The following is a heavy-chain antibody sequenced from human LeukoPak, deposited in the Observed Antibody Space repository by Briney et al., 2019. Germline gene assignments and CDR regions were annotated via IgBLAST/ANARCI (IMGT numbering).Heavy chain of an antibody. J-gene: IGHJ5*02. CDR2: IKQDGSEK. V-gene: IGHV3-7*05. Sequence: PGGSLRLSCAASGFTFSSYWMSWVRQAPGKGLEWVANIKQDGSEKYYVDSVKGRFTISRDNAKNSLYLQMNSLRAEDTAVYYCARVVVVVAARGGQFDPWGQGTLVTVSS. CDR3: ARVVVVVAARGGQFDP. CDR1: GFTFSSYW. D-gene: IGHD2-15*01.